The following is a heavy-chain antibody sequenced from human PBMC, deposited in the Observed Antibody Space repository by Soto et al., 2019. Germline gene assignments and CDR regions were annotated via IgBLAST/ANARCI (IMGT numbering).Heavy chain of an antibody. Sequence: ASVKVSCKASGYTFPSYGISWVRQAPGQGLEWMGWISAYNGNTNYAQKLQGRVTMTTDTSTSTAYMELRSLRSDDTAVYYCARLVDTAMVTPTARFDPWGQGTLVTVSS. V-gene: IGHV1-18*01. CDR3: ARLVDTAMVTPTARFDP. D-gene: IGHD5-18*01. CDR2: ISAYNGNT. J-gene: IGHJ5*02. CDR1: GYTFPSYG.